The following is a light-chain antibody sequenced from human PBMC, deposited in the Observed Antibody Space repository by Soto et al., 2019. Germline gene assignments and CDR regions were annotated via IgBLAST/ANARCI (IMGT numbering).Light chain of an antibody. CDR2: GDS. J-gene: IGLJ2*01. CDR3: QVWNSRSDHVV. V-gene: IGLV3-21*02. Sequence: SYELTHPPSVSVAPGQTARITCERNNIGSKSVHWYQQKPGQAPVLVVYGDSDRPSGNPERFSGSNSENTATLTITRVEAGDEADYYCQVWNSRSDHVVFGGGTKLTVL. CDR1: NIGSKS.